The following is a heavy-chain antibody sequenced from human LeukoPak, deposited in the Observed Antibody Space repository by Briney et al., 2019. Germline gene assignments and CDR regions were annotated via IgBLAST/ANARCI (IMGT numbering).Heavy chain of an antibody. D-gene: IGHD3-16*01. J-gene: IGHJ4*02. V-gene: IGHV3-21*06. CDR1: GFTFSTYS. Sequence: PGGSLRLSCAASGFTFSTYSMNWVRQAPGKGLEWVSSISTTSVTIYYADSVKGRFTISRDNAKNSLFLQMNSLRAEDTAVYYCARRVPNQVITDYFDYWGQGTLVTVSS. CDR3: ARRVPNQVITDYFDY. CDR2: ISTTSVTI.